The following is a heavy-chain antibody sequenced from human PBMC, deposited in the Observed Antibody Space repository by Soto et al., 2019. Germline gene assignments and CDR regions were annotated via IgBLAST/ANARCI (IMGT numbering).Heavy chain of an antibody. CDR2: IYWDDDQ. CDR3: AHAYGGTSWPNDVFDV. J-gene: IGHJ3*01. D-gene: IGHD2-2*01. V-gene: IGHV2-5*02. CDR1: GFSLSADGVG. Sequence: QITLKESGPTLVKPTQTLTLTCTFSGFSLSADGVGVGWIRQPPGKALEWLALIYWDDDQRYSPSLKTRLTITKDTSKNQVVLTMTNMDPVDTATYYCAHAYGGTSWPNDVFDVWGQGTVVTASS.